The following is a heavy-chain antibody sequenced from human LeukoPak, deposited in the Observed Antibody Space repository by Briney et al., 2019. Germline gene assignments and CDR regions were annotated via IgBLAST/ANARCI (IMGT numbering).Heavy chain of an antibody. CDR3: ARGRHSSGWYEPDYFDY. V-gene: IGHV3-21*01. J-gene: IGHJ4*02. Sequence: PGGSLRLSCAASGFTVSSYYMNWVRQAPGRGLEWVSSITSSSSYIYYADSVKGRFTISRDNAKNSLYLQMNSLRAEDTAVYYCARGRHSSGWYEPDYFDYWGQGTLVTVSS. D-gene: IGHD6-19*01. CDR2: ITSSSSYI. CDR1: GFTVSSYY.